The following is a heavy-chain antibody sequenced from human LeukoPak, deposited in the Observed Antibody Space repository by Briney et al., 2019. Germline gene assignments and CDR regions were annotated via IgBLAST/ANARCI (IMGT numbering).Heavy chain of an antibody. J-gene: IGHJ4*02. Sequence: GASVKVSCKASGGTFSSYAISWVRQARGQGLEWMGLINPSGGSTSYAQKFQGRVTMTRDTSTSTVYMELSSLRSEDTAVYYCARAHSSSWPLRDYWGQGTLVTVSS. V-gene: IGHV1-46*01. CDR1: GGTFSSYA. CDR2: INPSGGST. CDR3: ARAHSSSWPLRDY. D-gene: IGHD6-6*01.